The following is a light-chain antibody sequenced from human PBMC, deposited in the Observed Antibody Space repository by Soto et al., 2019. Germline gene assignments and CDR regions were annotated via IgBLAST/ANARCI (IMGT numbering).Light chain of an antibody. CDR2: AAS. CDR3: QQIKSYPIT. Sequence: DIQMTQSPSTLSASVGARVSFTCRASQATSSYLAWYQRKPGKAPKLLIYAASTLQSGVPSRFSGCGSGTEFTLTISSLQPEDFAIYCCQQIKSYPITFGPGTRLEIK. J-gene: IGKJ5*01. CDR1: QATSSY. V-gene: IGKV1-9*01.